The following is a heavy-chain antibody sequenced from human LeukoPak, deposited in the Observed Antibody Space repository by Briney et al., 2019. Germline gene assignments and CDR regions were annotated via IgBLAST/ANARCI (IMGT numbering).Heavy chain of an antibody. J-gene: IGHJ4*02. V-gene: IGHV1-18*01. Sequence: ASVKGSCKASGYTFTSYGISWVRQAHGQGLEWMGWISAYNGNTNYAQKLQGRVTMTTDTSTSTAYMELRSLRSDDTAVYYCARGAVTTSTHYFDYWGQGTLVTVSS. CDR1: GYTFTSYG. CDR2: ISAYNGNT. D-gene: IGHD4-17*01. CDR3: ARGAVTTSTHYFDY.